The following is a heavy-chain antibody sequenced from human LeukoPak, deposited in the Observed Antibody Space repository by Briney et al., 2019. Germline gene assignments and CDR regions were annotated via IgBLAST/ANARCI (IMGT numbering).Heavy chain of an antibody. Sequence: PGGSLRVSCSVSGFTFSTYVMHWVRQAPGKGLEYVSAISSNGDNTYYADSVKGRFTISRDNSKNTLYPQMSSLRADDTAVYYCVRGTGYWGQGTLVTVSS. V-gene: IGHV3-64D*06. CDR1: GFTFSTYV. J-gene: IGHJ4*02. CDR3: VRGTGY. CDR2: ISSNGDNT.